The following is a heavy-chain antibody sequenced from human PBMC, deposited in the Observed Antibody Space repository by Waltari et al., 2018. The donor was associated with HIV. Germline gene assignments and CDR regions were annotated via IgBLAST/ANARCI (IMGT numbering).Heavy chain of an antibody. CDR3: ASPSIRAGMDV. CDR2: IKQDGSEK. CDR1: GFTFSNFW. D-gene: IGHD2-2*02. V-gene: IGHV3-7*01. Sequence: EVQLVESGGGLVQPGGSLRLSCAASGFTFSNFWMSWVRQAPGKGLEWLANIKQDGSEKYYVDSVKGRFTIPRDNAKNSLYLQMNSLRAEDTAVYYCASPSIRAGMDVWGQGTTVTVSS. J-gene: IGHJ6*02.